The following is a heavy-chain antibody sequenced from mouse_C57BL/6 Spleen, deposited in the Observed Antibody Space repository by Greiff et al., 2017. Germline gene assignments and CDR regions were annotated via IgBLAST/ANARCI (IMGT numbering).Heavy chain of an antibody. CDR2: ISSGGDYI. Sequence: EVQRVESGEGLVKPGGSLKLSCAASGFTFSSYAMSWVRQTPEKRLEWVAYISSGGDYIYYADTVKGRFTISRDNARNTLYLQMSSLKSEDTAMYYCTRSIITTVVAPYYYAMDYWGQGTSVTVSS. V-gene: IGHV5-9-1*02. CDR3: TRSIITTVVAPYYYAMDY. CDR1: GFTFSSYA. D-gene: IGHD1-1*01. J-gene: IGHJ4*01.